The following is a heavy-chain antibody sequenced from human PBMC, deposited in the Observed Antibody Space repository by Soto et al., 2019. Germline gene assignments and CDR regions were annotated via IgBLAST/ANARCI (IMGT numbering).Heavy chain of an antibody. D-gene: IGHD2-15*01. Sequence: SQHLSPTCVISGDSVSSNGSCWNWIRHSPARGLELRGRTSSRSKWFLDYAASVQSRMNITPDTSSNQFSLQLNSVTPEDTGVYYCARVHCSGGTCLDGLDVWGQGTTVTV. CDR2: TSSRSKWFL. J-gene: IGHJ6*02. CDR3: ARVHCSGGTCLDGLDV. CDR1: GDSVSSNGSC. V-gene: IGHV6-1*01.